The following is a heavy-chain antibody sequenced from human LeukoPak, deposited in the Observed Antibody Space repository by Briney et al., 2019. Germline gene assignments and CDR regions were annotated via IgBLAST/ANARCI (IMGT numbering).Heavy chain of an antibody. CDR1: GGSISSSTYY. Sequence: SETLSLTCTVSGGSISSSTYYWGWIRQPPGKGLEWIGSISYTGSTYYNPSLKSRVTISVDTSKNQFSLKLSSVTAADTAVYYCAKGEGYFDYWGQGTLVTVSS. V-gene: IGHV4-39*07. CDR2: ISYTGST. J-gene: IGHJ4*02. CDR3: AKGEGYFDY.